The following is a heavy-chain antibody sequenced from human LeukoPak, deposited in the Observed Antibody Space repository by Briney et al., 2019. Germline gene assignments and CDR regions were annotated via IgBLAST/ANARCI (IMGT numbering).Heavy chain of an antibody. CDR2: ISYDGSNK. J-gene: IGHJ4*02. D-gene: IGHD2-15*01. Sequence: GGSLRLSCAASGFTFSSYAMHWARQAPGKGLEWVAVISYDGSNKYYADSVKGRFTISRDNSKNTLYLQMNSLRAEDTAVYYCARVRNTLYFDYWGQGTLVTVSS. V-gene: IGHV3-30-3*01. CDR3: ARVRNTLYFDY. CDR1: GFTFSSYA.